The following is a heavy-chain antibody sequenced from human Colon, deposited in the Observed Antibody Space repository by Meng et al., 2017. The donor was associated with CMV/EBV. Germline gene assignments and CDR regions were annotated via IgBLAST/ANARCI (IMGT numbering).Heavy chain of an antibody. J-gene: IGHJ5*02. CDR2: ISYDGSHA. Sequence: QVPLVGSGGGVVQLGGSLRLSCAASGFDFFNSAMHWVRQVPGKGLEWVTIISYDGSHALYADSVKGRFTISRDNSKNTLYLQMNSLRPEDTAVYYCASSFHGSGSPDHWGQGTLVTVSS. CDR1: GFDFFNSA. V-gene: IGHV3-30-3*01. CDR3: ASSFHGSGSPDH. D-gene: IGHD3-10*01.